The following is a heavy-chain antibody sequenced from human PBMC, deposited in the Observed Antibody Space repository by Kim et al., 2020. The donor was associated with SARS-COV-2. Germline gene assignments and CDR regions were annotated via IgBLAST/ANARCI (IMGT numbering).Heavy chain of an antibody. V-gene: IGHV3-30*02. Sequence: DSVKGRFTISRDNSKNTLYLQMNSLRAEDTAVYYCAKDFEFPRIANAFDIWGQGTMVTVSS. CDR3: AKDFEFPRIANAFDI. J-gene: IGHJ3*02. D-gene: IGHD3-3*01.